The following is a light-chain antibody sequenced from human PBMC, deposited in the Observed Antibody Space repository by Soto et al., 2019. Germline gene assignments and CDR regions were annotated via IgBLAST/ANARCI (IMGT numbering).Light chain of an antibody. CDR3: SSYTSGSTWV. Sequence: QSARTQPASVSGSPGQSITISCTGTSSDVGGYQYVSWYQQHPGKAPKLMIYEVSNRPSGVSNRFSGSKSGNTASLTISGLQAEDEADYYCSSYTSGSTWVFGGGTQLTVL. V-gene: IGLV2-14*01. CDR2: EVS. CDR1: SSDVGGYQY. J-gene: IGLJ3*02.